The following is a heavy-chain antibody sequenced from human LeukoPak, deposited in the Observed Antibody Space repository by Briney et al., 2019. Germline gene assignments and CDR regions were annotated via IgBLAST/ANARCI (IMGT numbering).Heavy chain of an antibody. CDR1: GFTFSSYS. J-gene: IGHJ3*02. D-gene: IGHD6-19*01. CDR3: ARDVGQWLVHDAFDI. V-gene: IGHV3-21*01. Sequence: PGGSLRLSCAASGFTFSSYSMNWVRQAPGKGLEWVSSISSSSSYIYYADSVKGQFTISRDNANNSLYLQMNSLRAEDTAVYYCARDVGQWLVHDAFDIWGQGTMVTVSS. CDR2: ISSSSSYI.